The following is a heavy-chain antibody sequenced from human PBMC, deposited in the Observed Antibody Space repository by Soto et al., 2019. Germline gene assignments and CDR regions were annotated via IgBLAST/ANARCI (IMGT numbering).Heavy chain of an antibody. V-gene: IGHV5-51*01. D-gene: IGHD6-13*01. J-gene: IGHJ4*02. CDR1: GYSFTSYW. CDR3: ARQEGDSSGWYYFDY. Sequence: GESLKISCKGSGYSFTSYWIGWVRQMPGKGLEWMGIIYPGDSGTRYSPSFQGQVTISADKSISTAYLQWSSLKASDTAMYYCARQEGDSSGWYYFDYWGQGTLVTVSS. CDR2: IYPGDSGT.